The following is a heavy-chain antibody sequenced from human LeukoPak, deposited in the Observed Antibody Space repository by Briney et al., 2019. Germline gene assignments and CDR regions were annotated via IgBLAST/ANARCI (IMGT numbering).Heavy chain of an antibody. V-gene: IGHV5-51*01. CDR2: IYPGDSDT. J-gene: IGHJ3*01. CDR1: GYRFSIYW. CDR3: ARRVGANDAFDF. Sequence: GESLKISCKGSGYRFSIYWMAWVRQMPGKGLEWLGIIYPGDSDTRYSPSFQGQVTVSVDNSINTAYLQWSSLKASDTAIYYCARRVGANDAFDFWGQGTMVNVFS. D-gene: IGHD1-26*01.